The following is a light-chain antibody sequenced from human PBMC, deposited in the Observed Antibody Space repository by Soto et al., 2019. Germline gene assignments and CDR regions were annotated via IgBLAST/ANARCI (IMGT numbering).Light chain of an antibody. Sequence: DIQMTQSPSSLSASVGDRVTITCRASQGISNNLAWYQQKPGKVPKLLIYAASTLQSGVPSRFSGSGSGTDFTLPISSLQPEDVATYYCQKYNSSPHTFGQGTKLEIK. CDR3: QKYNSSPHT. V-gene: IGKV1-27*01. CDR1: QGISNN. CDR2: AAS. J-gene: IGKJ2*01.